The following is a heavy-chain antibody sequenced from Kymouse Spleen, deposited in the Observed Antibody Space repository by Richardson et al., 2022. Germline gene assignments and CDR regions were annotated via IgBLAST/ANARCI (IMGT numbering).Heavy chain of an antibody. J-gene: IGHJ5*02. CDR1: GGSFSGYY. D-gene: IGHD6-6*01. V-gene: IGHV4-34*01. Sequence: QVQLQQWGAGLLKPSETLSLTCAVYGGSFSGYYWSWIRQPPGKGLEWIGEINHSGSTNYNPSLKSRVTISVDTSKNQFSLKLSSVTAADTAVYYCAEGIAARPNWFDPWGQGTLVTVSS. CDR3: AEGIAARPNWFDP. CDR2: INHSGST.